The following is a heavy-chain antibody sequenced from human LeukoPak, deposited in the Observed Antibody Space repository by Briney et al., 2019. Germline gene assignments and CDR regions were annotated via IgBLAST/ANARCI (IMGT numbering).Heavy chain of an antibody. CDR3: ARSTSYHFDP. CDR1: GFTVSTNY. D-gene: IGHD2-2*01. Sequence: PGGSLRLSCAASGFTVSTNYLSWVRQAPGKGLEWVSVIYAGGAAYYADYVEGRFTISRDTSNNTLILQMHSLGVEDTAVYYCARSTSYHFDPWGQGTLVTVSS. CDR2: IYAGGAA. J-gene: IGHJ5*02. V-gene: IGHV3-53*01.